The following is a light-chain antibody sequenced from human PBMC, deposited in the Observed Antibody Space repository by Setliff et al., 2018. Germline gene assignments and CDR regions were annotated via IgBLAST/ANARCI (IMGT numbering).Light chain of an antibody. V-gene: IGLV2-14*03. CDR2: DVT. CDR1: GSDVGTSKY. Sequence: ALAQPASVSGSPGQSITISCTGTGSDVGTSKYVSWYQQHPGKAPKLIIYDVTTRPSGVSNRFSGSKFGNTASLTISGLQAEDEADYYCSIHRSRGYVFGTGTKVTVL. J-gene: IGLJ1*01. CDR3: SIHRSRGYV.